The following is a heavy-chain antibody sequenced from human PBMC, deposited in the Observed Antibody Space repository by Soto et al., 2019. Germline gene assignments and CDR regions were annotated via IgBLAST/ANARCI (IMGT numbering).Heavy chain of an antibody. Sequence: LRLSCAASGFTFDDYAMHWVRQAPGKGLEWVSGISWNSGSIGYADSVKGRFTISRDNAKNSLYLQMNSLRAEDTALYYCAKGLSKWTPYYCGMDVWGQGTTVTVSS. D-gene: IGHD1-26*01. CDR1: GFTFDDYA. V-gene: IGHV3-9*01. J-gene: IGHJ6*02. CDR3: AKGLSKWTPYYCGMDV. CDR2: ISWNSGSI.